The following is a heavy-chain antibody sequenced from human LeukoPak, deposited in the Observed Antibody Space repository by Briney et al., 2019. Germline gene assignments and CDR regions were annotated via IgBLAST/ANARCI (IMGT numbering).Heavy chain of an antibody. D-gene: IGHD1-26*01. V-gene: IGHV1-69*01. CDR2: IIPIFGTA. CDR3: AREGWELYDAFDI. Sequence: GSSVKVSCKASGGTFSSYAISWVRQAPGQGLEWMGGIIPIFGTANYAQKFQGRVTITADESTSTAYMELRSLRSDDTAVYYCAREGWELYDAFDIWGQGTMVTVSS. CDR1: GGTFSSYA. J-gene: IGHJ3*02.